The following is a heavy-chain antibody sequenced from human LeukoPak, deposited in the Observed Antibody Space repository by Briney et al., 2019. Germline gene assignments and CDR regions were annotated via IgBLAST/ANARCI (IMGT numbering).Heavy chain of an antibody. Sequence: GGSLRLSCAASGFTFTHVWMNWVRQAPGKGLEWVSSISSSSSYIYYADSVKGRFTISRDNAKNSLYLQMNSLRAEDTAVYYCARGSSGVRGVPSLDYWGQGTLVTVSS. J-gene: IGHJ4*02. D-gene: IGHD3-10*01. CDR2: ISSSSSYI. CDR1: GFTFTHVW. V-gene: IGHV3-21*01. CDR3: ARGSSGVRGVPSLDY.